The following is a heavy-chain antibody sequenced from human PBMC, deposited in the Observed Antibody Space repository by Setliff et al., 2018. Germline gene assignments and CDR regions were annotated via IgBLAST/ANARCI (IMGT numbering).Heavy chain of an antibody. CDR1: RFTFSSYA. Sequence: PGGSLRLSCAASRFTFSSYAMSWVRQAPGKGLEWVSAISGSAGSTYYADSVKGRFTTSRDNSKNTLYLQMNSLRVEDTAVYYCAKSHSSWPIFIDYWGQGTLVTVSS. D-gene: IGHD6-13*01. CDR3: AKSHSSWPIFIDY. V-gene: IGHV3-23*01. J-gene: IGHJ4*02. CDR2: ISGSAGST.